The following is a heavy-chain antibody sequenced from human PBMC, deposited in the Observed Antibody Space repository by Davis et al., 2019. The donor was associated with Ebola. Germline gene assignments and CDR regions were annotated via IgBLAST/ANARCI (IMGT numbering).Heavy chain of an antibody. D-gene: IGHD4-11*01. V-gene: IGHV4-59*08. CDR3: ARHPDYSNEYYYYYGMDV. CDR1: GGSISSYY. J-gene: IGHJ6*02. CDR2: IYYSGST. Sequence: SETLSLTCTVSGGSISSYYWSWIRQPPGKGLEWIGYIYYSGSTNYNPSLKSRVTISVDTSKNQFSLKLSSVTAADTAVYYCARHPDYSNEYYYYYGMDVWGQGTMVTVSS.